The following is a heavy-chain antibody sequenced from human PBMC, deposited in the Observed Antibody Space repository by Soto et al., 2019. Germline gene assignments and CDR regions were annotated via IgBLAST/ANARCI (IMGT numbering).Heavy chain of an antibody. CDR3: EGRDDPFHV. CDR1: GFTFSDYG. CDR2: IWHDGSQK. J-gene: IGHJ3*01. Sequence: QVQLVESGGGVVQPERSLRLSCVATGFTFSDYGIHWVRQAPGRGLEWVAVIWHDGSQKYLADSVRGRFTISRDNSKNTVYLQMNSLRAEDTAVYYCEGRDDPFHVWGQGTMGNVSS. V-gene: IGHV3-33*01.